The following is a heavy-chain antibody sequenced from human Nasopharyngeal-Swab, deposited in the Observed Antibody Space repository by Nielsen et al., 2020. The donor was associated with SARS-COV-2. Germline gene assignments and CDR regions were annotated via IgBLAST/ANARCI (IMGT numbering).Heavy chain of an antibody. D-gene: IGHD4-23*01. Sequence: GESLKISCKGSGSSFTSYWTGWVRQMPGKGLEWMGIIFPGDSDTKYSPSFQGHVTISADKSINTAYLQWSSLRASDTAMYYCARLNGGASWWFDPWGQGTLVTVSS. CDR1: GSSFTSYW. V-gene: IGHV5-51*01. J-gene: IGHJ5*02. CDR2: IFPGDSDT. CDR3: ARLNGGASWWFDP.